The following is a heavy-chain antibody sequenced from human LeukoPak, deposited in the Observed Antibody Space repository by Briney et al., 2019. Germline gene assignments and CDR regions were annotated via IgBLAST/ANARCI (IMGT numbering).Heavy chain of an antibody. J-gene: IGHJ4*02. CDR3: ARGPPRSSSRLYYFDY. Sequence: GRSLRLSCAASGFTFSSYGMHWVRQAPGKGLEWVAVIWYVGSNKYYADSVKGRFTISRDNSKNTLYLQMNSLRAEDTAVYYCARGPPRSSSRLYYFDYWGQGTLVTVSS. CDR2: IWYVGSNK. D-gene: IGHD2-2*01. V-gene: IGHV3-33*01. CDR1: GFTFSSYG.